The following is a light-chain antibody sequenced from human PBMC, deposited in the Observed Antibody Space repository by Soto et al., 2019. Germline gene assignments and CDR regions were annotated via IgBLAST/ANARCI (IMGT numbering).Light chain of an antibody. J-gene: IGLJ1*01. V-gene: IGLV2-14*01. CDR1: SSNVGAYDY. Sequence: QSALTQPRSVSGSPGQSVAISCTGTSSNVGAYDYVSWYQQHPGKAPKLIIYGVSHRPSGVSTRFSASRSAYTASLTISGLQAEDEADYYCSSFTSNYFYVFGPGTKLTVL. CDR3: SSFTSNYFYV. CDR2: GVS.